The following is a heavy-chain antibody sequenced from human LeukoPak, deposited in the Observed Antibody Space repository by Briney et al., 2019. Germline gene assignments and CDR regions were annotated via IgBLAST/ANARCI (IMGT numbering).Heavy chain of an antibody. V-gene: IGHV4-30-4*01. Sequence: PSETLSLTCTVSGGSISSGDYYWSWIRQPPGKGLEWIAYIYYSGSTYYNPSLKSRVTISVDTSKNQFSLKLSSVTAADTAVYYCARGDTGSWSFKIWGQGTLVTVSS. D-gene: IGHD6-13*01. CDR3: ARGDTGSWSFKI. CDR2: IYYSGST. J-gene: IGHJ4*02. CDR1: GGSISSGDYY.